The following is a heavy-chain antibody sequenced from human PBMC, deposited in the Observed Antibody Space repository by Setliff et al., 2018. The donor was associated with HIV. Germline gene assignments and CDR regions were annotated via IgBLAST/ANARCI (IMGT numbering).Heavy chain of an antibody. V-gene: IGHV4-61*09. CDR3: ARAAYSGTYLWEPASDL. CDR1: GGSMRSGSHF. Sequence: PSETLSLTCTVSGGSMRSGSHFWSWIRQPAGKGLEWLGHVFVTGPTYYNSALGSRITISVEPTKNQFSLNLASATAADTAVYYCARAAYSGTYLWEPASDLWGPGTLVTVS. J-gene: IGHJ2*01. D-gene: IGHD1-26*01. CDR2: VFVTGPT.